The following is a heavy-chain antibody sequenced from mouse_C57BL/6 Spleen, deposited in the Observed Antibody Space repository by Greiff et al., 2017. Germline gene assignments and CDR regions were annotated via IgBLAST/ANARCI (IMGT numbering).Heavy chain of an antibody. V-gene: IGHV1-20*01. CDR3: EKRDYGSSHLGYLDY. J-gene: IGHJ4*01. Sequence: VQLQQSGPELVKPGASVKISCKASGYSFTGYFMNWVMQSHGKSLEWIGRINPYNGDTIYNQKFKGKATLTVDKSSSTAYIEHRSLTSEDSAVYYGEKRDYGSSHLGYLDYWGKGTSVTVSS. D-gene: IGHD1-1*01. CDR1: GYSFTGYF. CDR2: INPYNGDT.